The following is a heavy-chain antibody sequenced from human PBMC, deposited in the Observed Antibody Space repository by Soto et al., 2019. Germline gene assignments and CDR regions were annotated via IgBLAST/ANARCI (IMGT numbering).Heavy chain of an antibody. CDR2: ISGSGGST. CDR1: GFTFSSYA. J-gene: IGHJ4*02. Sequence: GGSLRLSCAASGFTFSSYAMSWVRQAPGKGLEWVSAISGSGGSTYYADSVKGRFTISRDNSKNTLYLQMNSLRAEDTAVYYCAKDGSGDGYNSYFDYWGQGTLVTVSS. D-gene: IGHD5-12*01. V-gene: IGHV3-23*01. CDR3: AKDGSGDGYNSYFDY.